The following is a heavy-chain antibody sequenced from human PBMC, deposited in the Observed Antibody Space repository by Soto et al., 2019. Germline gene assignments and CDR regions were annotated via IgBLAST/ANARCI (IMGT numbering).Heavy chain of an antibody. CDR3: ARVYIRGSGSYYKDYYYYYGMDV. Sequence: SVKVSCKASGGTFSSYAISWVRQAPGQGLEWMGGIIPIFGTANYAQKFQGRVTITADESTSTAYMELSSLRSEDTAVYHCARVYIRGSGSYYKDYYYYYGMDVWGQGTTVTVSS. CDR1: GGTFSSYA. J-gene: IGHJ6*02. V-gene: IGHV1-69*13. CDR2: IIPIFGTA. D-gene: IGHD3-10*01.